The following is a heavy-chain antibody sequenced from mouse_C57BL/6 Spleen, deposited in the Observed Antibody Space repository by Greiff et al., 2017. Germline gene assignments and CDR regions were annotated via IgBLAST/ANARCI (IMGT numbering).Heavy chain of an antibody. CDR3: ARSDGYYFDY. V-gene: IGHV1-64*01. Sequence: VQLQQPGAELVKPGASVKLSCKASGYTFTSYWMHWVKQRPGQGLEWIGMIHPNSGSTNYNEKFKSKATLTVDKASSTAYMQLSSLTSEDSAVYYCARSDGYYFDYWGQGTTLTVSS. D-gene: IGHD2-3*01. CDR1: GYTFTSYW. CDR2: IHPNSGST. J-gene: IGHJ2*01.